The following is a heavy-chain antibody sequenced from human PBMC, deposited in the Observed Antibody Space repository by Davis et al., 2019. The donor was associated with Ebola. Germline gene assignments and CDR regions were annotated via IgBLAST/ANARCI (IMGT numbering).Heavy chain of an antibody. CDR2: INGDGSRT. J-gene: IGHJ4*02. D-gene: IGHD1-26*01. CDR1: GFNISAYW. Sequence: GESLKISCAASGFNISAYWMHWVRQAPGKGLEWVSRINGDGSRTYYADSVKGRFSISRDRANTLHLHMSSLRAGDTAVYYCARDRSGSSYPFDSWGQGTLVTVSS. V-gene: IGHV3-74*01. CDR3: ARDRSGSSYPFDS.